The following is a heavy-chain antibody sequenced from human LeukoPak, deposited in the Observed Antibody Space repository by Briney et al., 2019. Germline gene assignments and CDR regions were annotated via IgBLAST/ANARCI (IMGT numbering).Heavy chain of an antibody. CDR1: GGSISSGGYS. D-gene: IGHD2-2*01. V-gene: IGHV4-30-2*01. CDR3: ASSIQNDAFDI. J-gene: IGHJ3*02. Sequence: SETLSLTCAVSGGSISSGGYSWSWIRQPPGKGLEWIRYIYHSGSTYYNPSLKSRVTISVDRSKNQFSLKLSSVTAADTAVYYCASSIQNDAFDIWGQGTMVTVSS. CDR2: IYHSGST.